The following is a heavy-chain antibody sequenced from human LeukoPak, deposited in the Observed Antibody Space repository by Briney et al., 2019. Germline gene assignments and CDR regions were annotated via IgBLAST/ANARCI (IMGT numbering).Heavy chain of an antibody. Sequence: GASVKVSCKASGYRFTTDMYTIHWLRQAPGHRLEWMGWINAGNGNTKYSQKFQGRVTITGDTSARTVYMEVSSLVSEGTAVYYCARDSDSSGWSWVYWGQGTLVTVSS. J-gene: IGHJ4*02. CDR2: INAGNGNT. V-gene: IGHV1-3*01. CDR3: ARDSDSSGWSWVY. CDR1: GYRFTTDMYT. D-gene: IGHD6-19*01.